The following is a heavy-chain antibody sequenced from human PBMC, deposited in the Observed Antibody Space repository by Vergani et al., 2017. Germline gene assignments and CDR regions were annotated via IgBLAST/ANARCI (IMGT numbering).Heavy chain of an antibody. CDR2: VSTGTKSQ. CDR1: GFRFSSYG. Sequence: VQLVESGGGVVQPGRSLRLSCAASGFRFSSYGMNWVRQAPGKGLEWVSFVSTGTKSQSYAESVKGRFTISRDSAKNSLYLQMDSLRAEDTAVYYCAKPNKGATGGVGAFDIWGQGTMVTVSS. CDR3: AKPNKGATGGVGAFDI. J-gene: IGHJ3*02. V-gene: IGHV3-48*01. D-gene: IGHD1-26*01.